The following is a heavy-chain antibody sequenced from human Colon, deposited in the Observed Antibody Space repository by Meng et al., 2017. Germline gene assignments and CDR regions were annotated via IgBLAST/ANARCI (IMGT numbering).Heavy chain of an antibody. D-gene: IGHD2-15*01. CDR2: IYNTGST. V-gene: IGHV4-59*02. J-gene: IGHJ5*02. CDR3: ARGPPAAS. CDR1: GASVGGDY. Sequence: SETLSLTCTVSGASVGGDYWSWIRQPPGKGLEWIGYIYNTGSTNYNPSLKSRVTISIDTSKSQFSLELSSVTAADTAVYYCARGPPAASWGSGTLVTVSS.